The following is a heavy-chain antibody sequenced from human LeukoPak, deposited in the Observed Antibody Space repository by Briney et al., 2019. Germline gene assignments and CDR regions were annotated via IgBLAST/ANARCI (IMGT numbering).Heavy chain of an antibody. CDR2: VSYTGRP. Sequence: LETLSLTCTVSGGSLSGHYWSWIRQPPGKRLEWIGNVSYTGRPKYNPSLQSRVTISIDTSKIQFSLKLSSVTSADTAVYPCARLLDNDISGDPDTFDVWGQGTTVIVSS. CDR3: ARLLDNDISGDPDTFDV. V-gene: IGHV4-59*11. J-gene: IGHJ3*01. D-gene: IGHD3-22*01. CDR1: GGSLSGHY.